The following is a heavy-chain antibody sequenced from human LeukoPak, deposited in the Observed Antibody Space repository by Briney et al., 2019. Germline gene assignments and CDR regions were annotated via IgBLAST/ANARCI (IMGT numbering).Heavy chain of an antibody. D-gene: IGHD4-17*01. V-gene: IGHV1-18*01. CDR2: ISAYNGNT. J-gene: IGHJ4*02. CDR3: ARESTTTENFDY. CDR1: GYTFTSYG. Sequence: ASVKVSCKASGYTFTSYGISWVRQAPGQGLEWMGWISAYNGNTNYAQKLQGRVTMTTDTSTSTAYMELRSLRSEDTAVYYCARESTTTENFDYWGQGTLVTVSS.